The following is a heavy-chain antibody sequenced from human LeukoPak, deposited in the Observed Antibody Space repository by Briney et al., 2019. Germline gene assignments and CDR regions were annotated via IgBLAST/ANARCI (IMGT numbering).Heavy chain of an antibody. J-gene: IGHJ5*02. CDR2: IYYSGST. CDR3: ARTIWYSSPRSDWFDP. D-gene: IGHD6-13*01. Sequence: SETLSLTCTVSGGSISSSSYYWGWIRQPPGKGLEWIGSIYYSGSTYYNPSLKSRVTISVDPSKNQFSLKLSSVTAADTAVYYCARTIWYSSPRSDWFDPWGQGTLVTVSS. CDR1: GGSISSSSYY. V-gene: IGHV4-39*01.